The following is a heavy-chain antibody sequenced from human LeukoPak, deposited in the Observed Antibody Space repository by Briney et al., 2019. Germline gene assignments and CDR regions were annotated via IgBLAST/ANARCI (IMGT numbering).Heavy chain of an antibody. Sequence: GGSLRLSCAASGFTFSSYAMSWVRPAPGKGLAWVSAISGSGGSTYYADSVKGRFTISRDNSKNTLYLQMNSLRAEDTAVYSCAKVPDSSPGDYWGQGTLATVSS. D-gene: IGHD6-13*01. CDR2: ISGSGGST. CDR3: AKVPDSSPGDY. CDR1: GFTFSSYA. J-gene: IGHJ4*02. V-gene: IGHV3-23*01.